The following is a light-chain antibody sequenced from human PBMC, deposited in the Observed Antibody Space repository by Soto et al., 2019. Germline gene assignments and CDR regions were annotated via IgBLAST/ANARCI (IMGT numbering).Light chain of an antibody. V-gene: IGKV3-20*01. CDR2: GAS. CDR1: QSVSSSY. Sequence: DIVLTQSPGTLSLSPGERATLSCRASQSVSSSYLAGYQQKPGQTPRLLSYGASSTAIGIPDRFSGSGSGTDFPLTISRLEPEDVAVDYCQQYGRSPAFGGGTKVEIK. CDR3: QQYGRSPA. J-gene: IGKJ4*01.